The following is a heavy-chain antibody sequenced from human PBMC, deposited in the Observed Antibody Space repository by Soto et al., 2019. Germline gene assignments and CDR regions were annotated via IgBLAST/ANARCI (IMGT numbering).Heavy chain of an antibody. J-gene: IGHJ4*02. CDR1: GFTSSNYW. Sequence: PGGSLRLSCAASGFTSSNYWMHWVRQAPGKGLVWVSRIKSDGSSTSYADSVKGRFTISRDNAKNTLDLQMHGLRAEDMAVYYCAREGDDILTGNMRFDYWGQGTLVTVSS. CDR3: AREGDDILTGNMRFDY. D-gene: IGHD3-9*01. V-gene: IGHV3-74*01. CDR2: IKSDGSST.